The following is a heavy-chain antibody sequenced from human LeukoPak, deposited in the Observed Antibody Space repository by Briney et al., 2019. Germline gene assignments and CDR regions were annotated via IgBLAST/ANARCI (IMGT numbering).Heavy chain of an antibody. V-gene: IGHV1-2*04. CDR3: ARDDYGDYALDY. CDR1: GYTFTSYY. J-gene: IGHJ4*02. Sequence: ASVKVSCKASGYTFTSYYMHWVRQAPRQGLEWMGWINPNSGGTNYAQKFQGWVTMTRDTSISTAYMELSRLRSDDTAVYYCARDDYGDYALDYWGQGTLVTVSS. CDR2: INPNSGGT. D-gene: IGHD4-17*01.